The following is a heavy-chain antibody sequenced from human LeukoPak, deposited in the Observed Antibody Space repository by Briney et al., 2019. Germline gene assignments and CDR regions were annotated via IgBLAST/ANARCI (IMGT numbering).Heavy chain of an antibody. Sequence: GASVKVSCKASGYTFTGYYMHWVRQAPGQGLEWMGWINPNSGGTNYAQKFQGRVTMTSDTSISTAYMELSRLRSDDTAVYYCARDLGRDGYPDDAFDIWGQGTMVTVSS. CDR1: GYTFTGYY. D-gene: IGHD5-24*01. V-gene: IGHV1-2*02. CDR2: INPNSGGT. CDR3: ARDLGRDGYPDDAFDI. J-gene: IGHJ3*02.